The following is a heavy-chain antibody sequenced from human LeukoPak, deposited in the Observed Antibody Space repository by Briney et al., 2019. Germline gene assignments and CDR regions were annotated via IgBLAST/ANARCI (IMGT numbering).Heavy chain of an antibody. J-gene: IGHJ6*02. CDR3: ARAWGPPGPYGMDV. CDR2: IIPIFGTA. V-gene: IGHV1-69*13. Sequence: ASVKVSCKASGGTFSSYAISRVRQAPGQGLEWMGGIIPIFGTANYAQKFQGRVTITADESTSTAHMELSSLRSEDTAVYYCARAWGPPGPYGMDVWGQGTTVTVSS. D-gene: IGHD3-16*01. CDR1: GGTFSSYA.